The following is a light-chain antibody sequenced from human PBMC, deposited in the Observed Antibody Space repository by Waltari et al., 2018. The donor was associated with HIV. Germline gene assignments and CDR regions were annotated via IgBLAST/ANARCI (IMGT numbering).Light chain of an antibody. Sequence: SYELTQPPSVSVSPGQTARLTCSGDALPNQYAYWYQQKPGQAPVLVIYKDSERPSGSPERFSVSSSGTTVTLTISGVQAEDEADFFCQSADSSGTYLYVFGTGTKVTVL. CDR1: ALPNQY. V-gene: IGLV3-25*03. CDR2: KDS. CDR3: QSADSSGTYLYV. J-gene: IGLJ1*01.